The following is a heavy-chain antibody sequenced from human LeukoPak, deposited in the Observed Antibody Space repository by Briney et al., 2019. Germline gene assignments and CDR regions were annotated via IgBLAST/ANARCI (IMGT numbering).Heavy chain of an antibody. Sequence: GGSLRLSCAASGFTFDDYVMHWVRQAPGKGLEWVALISGDDSSTYYADSVKGRFTISRDNSKNSLYLQMNSLRTEDTALCYCAKDSWGDGYTLSYWGQGTLVTVSS. V-gene: IGHV3-43*02. CDR3: AKDSWGDGYTLSY. D-gene: IGHD5-24*01. CDR2: ISGDDSST. CDR1: GFTFDDYV. J-gene: IGHJ4*02.